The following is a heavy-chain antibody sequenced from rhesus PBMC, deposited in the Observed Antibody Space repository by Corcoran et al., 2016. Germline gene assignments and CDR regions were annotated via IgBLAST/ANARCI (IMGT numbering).Heavy chain of an antibody. J-gene: IGHJ4*01. Sequence: QVQLQESGPGLVKPSETLSLTCAVSGGSISSGYYYWSWIRQPPGKGLEWIGSITYSGSTSYNPSLKSRVTSSRDTSKNQFSLKLSSVTAADTAVYYCARVDSGYSIDFDYWGQGVLVTVSS. CDR1: GGSISSGYYY. V-gene: IGHV4-122*02. CDR2: ITYSGST. CDR3: ARVDSGYSIDFDY. D-gene: IGHD5-24*01.